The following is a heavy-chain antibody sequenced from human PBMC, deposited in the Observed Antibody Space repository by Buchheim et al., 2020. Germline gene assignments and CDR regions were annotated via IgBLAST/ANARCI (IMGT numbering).Heavy chain of an antibody. V-gene: IGHV3-72*01. CDR3: SRGLAGSGFSDY. D-gene: IGHD3-22*01. Sequence: EVQLVESGGGLVQPGGSLRLSCAASGFTFSDHYMDWFRQSPGKGLEWVGRTRNTTTYKHTDYAASVRGRFTISRDASTNSLYLQMNSLKIDDTAVYYCSRGLAGSGFSDYWGQGTL. CDR2: TRNTTTYKHT. CDR1: GFTFSDHY. J-gene: IGHJ4*02.